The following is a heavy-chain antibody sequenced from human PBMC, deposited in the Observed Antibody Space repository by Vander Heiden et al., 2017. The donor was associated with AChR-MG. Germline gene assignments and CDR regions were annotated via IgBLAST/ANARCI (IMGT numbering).Heavy chain of an antibody. CDR1: GYTFTSYG. D-gene: IGHD3-10*01. Sequence: QVQLVQSGAEVKKPGASVKVSCKASGYTFTSYGISWVRQAPGQGLEWMGWISAYNGNKNYAQKIKGRVTMTTDTSTSTAYMERRRLRSDETAVYYCASFTMVQDSPEGYYYYGMDVWGQGTTVTVSS. V-gene: IGHV1-18*01. CDR2: ISAYNGNK. J-gene: IGHJ6*02. CDR3: ASFTMVQDSPEGYYYYGMDV.